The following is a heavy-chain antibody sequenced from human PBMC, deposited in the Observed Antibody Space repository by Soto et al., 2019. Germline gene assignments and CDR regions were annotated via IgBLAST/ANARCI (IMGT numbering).Heavy chain of an antibody. CDR1: GGSISSSSYY. V-gene: IGHV4-39*01. D-gene: IGHD2-8*01. Sequence: SETLSLTCTVSGGSISSSSYYWGWIRQPPGKGLEWIGSIYYSGSTYYNPSLKSRVTISVYTSKNQFSLKRSSVTAADTAVYYCARHKHCTNGVCSFDYWGQGTLVTVSS. J-gene: IGHJ4*02. CDR3: ARHKHCTNGVCSFDY. CDR2: IYYSGST.